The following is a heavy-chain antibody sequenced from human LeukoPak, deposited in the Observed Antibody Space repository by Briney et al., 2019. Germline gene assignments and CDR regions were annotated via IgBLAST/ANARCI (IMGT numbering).Heavy chain of an antibody. D-gene: IGHD2-2*02. Sequence: SEALSLTCTVSGGSISSSSYYWGWIRQPPGKGLEWIGSIYYSGSTYYNPSLKSRVTISVDTSKNQFSLKLSSVTAADTAVYYCARRGYCSSTSCYRGLIAARHYYMDVWGKGTTVTVSS. CDR1: GGSISSSSYY. V-gene: IGHV4-39*07. CDR3: ARRGYCSSTSCYRGLIAARHYYMDV. J-gene: IGHJ6*03. CDR2: IYYSGST.